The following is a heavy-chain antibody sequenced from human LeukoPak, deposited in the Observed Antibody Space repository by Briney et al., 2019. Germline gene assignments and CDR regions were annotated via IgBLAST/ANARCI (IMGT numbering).Heavy chain of an antibody. J-gene: IGHJ4*02. CDR3: ARVGNYYDSSGKRDYFDY. Sequence: ASVKVSCKASGYTFTSYGISWVRQAPGQGLEWMGWINPNSDGTNYAQKFQGRVTMTRDTSISTAYMELSRLRSDDTALYYCARVGNYYDSSGKRDYFDYWGQGTLVTVSS. V-gene: IGHV1-2*02. CDR2: INPNSDGT. D-gene: IGHD3-22*01. CDR1: GYTFTSYG.